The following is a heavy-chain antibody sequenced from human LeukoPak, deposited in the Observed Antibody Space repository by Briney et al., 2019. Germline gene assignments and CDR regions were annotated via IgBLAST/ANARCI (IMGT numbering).Heavy chain of an antibody. Sequence: ASVKVSCKASGYTFTGYYMHWVRQAPGQGLEWMGWINPNSGGTNYAQKFQGRVTITRNTSISTAYMELSSLRSEDTAVYYCARAPLIRCSSTSCYLGYYYYYMDVWGKGTTVTVSS. CDR3: ARAPLIRCSSTSCYLGYYYYYMDV. CDR1: GYTFTGYY. J-gene: IGHJ6*03. V-gene: IGHV1-2*02. CDR2: INPNSGGT. D-gene: IGHD2-2*01.